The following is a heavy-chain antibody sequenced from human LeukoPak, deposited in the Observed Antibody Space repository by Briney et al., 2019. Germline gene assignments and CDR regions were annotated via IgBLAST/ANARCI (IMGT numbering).Heavy chain of an antibody. CDR2: INTDGSRT. CDR3: VRGFGGRTDS. CDR1: GFTFSSSW. V-gene: IGHV3-74*01. D-gene: IGHD2-15*01. Sequence: PGGSLRLSCAASGFTFSSSWTHWARQAPGKGLVWVSRINTDGSRTDHADSVKGRFTISRDNAKDTLYLQMSSLRAEDTAVYYCVRGFGGRTDSWGQGTEVTVST. J-gene: IGHJ5*01.